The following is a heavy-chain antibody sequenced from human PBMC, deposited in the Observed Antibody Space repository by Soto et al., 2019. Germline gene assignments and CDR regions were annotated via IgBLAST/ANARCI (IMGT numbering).Heavy chain of an antibody. Sequence: GDSLKISCMGFDYTFAAYWIGWLRQIPGKGLEWMGVINPRDSDSKYSPPFEGHVTISADKSINTDFLQWRILKASDTAMNYCARTDYTQEVWYHTYDIWRQGTMVTVSS. CDR1: DYTFAAYW. V-gene: IGHV5-51*01. D-gene: IGHD3-3*01. CDR2: INPRDSDS. J-gene: IGHJ3*02. CDR3: ARTDYTQEVWYHTYDI.